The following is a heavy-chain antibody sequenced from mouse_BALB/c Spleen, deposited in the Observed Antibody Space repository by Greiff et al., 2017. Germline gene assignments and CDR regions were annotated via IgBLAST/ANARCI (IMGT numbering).Heavy chain of an antibody. V-gene: IGHV2-9*02. CDR3: ARDPYYGSSYDAMDY. Sequence: VMLVESGPGLVAPSQSLSITCTVSGFSLTSYGVHWVRQPPGKGLEWLGVIWDGGSTNYNSALMSRMSISKDNSKSQVFLKMNSLQTDDTTMYYCARDPYYGSSYDAMDYWGQGTSVTVSS. CDR2: IWDGGST. J-gene: IGHJ4*01. CDR1: GFSLTSYG. D-gene: IGHD1-1*01.